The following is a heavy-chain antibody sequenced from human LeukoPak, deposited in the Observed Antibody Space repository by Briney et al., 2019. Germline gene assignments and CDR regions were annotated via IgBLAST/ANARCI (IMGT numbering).Heavy chain of an antibody. D-gene: IGHD3-22*01. V-gene: IGHV3-9*01. J-gene: IGHJ3*02. CDR3: AKDMPLLPYYYDSSGQRGNAFDI. CDR2: ISWNSGSI. Sequence: GGSLRLSCAASGFTFSNAWMSWVRQAPGKGLEWVSGISWNSGSIGYADSVKGRFTISRDNAKNSLYLQMNSLRAEDTALYYCAKDMPLLPYYYDSSGQRGNAFDIWGQGTMVTVSS. CDR1: GFTFSNAW.